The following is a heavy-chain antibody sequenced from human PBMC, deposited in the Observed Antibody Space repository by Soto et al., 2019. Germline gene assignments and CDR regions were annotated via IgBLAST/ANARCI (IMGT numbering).Heavy chain of an antibody. CDR1: GFTFSDHY. D-gene: IGHD3-10*01. J-gene: IGHJ6*02. CDR2: TRNKANSYTT. CDR3: ARDVRSGSRSLTRDYYYYYGMDV. V-gene: IGHV3-72*01. Sequence: PGGSLRLSCAASGFTFSDHYMDWVRQAPGKGLEWVGRTRNKANSYTTEYAASVKGRFTISRDDSKNSLYLQMNSLKTEDTAVYYCARDVRSGSRSLTRDYYYYYGMDVWGQGTTVTVSS.